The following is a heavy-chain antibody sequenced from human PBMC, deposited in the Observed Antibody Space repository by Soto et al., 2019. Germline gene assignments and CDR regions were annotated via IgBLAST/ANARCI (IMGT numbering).Heavy chain of an antibody. D-gene: IGHD2-15*01. CDR2: ISYDRSNK. Sequence: GGSLRLFSEAPGFTFSSYAMHWVRRARGKGLDCFAVISYDRSNKSYAASVRGQFTIPRDNSKNPRYLQMNSLRAEDTAVYYCARPEVIVVVVDGMDVWGQGTTVTVSS. CDR1: GFTFSSYA. V-gene: IGHV3-30-3*01. J-gene: IGHJ6*02. CDR3: ARPEVIVVVVDGMDV.